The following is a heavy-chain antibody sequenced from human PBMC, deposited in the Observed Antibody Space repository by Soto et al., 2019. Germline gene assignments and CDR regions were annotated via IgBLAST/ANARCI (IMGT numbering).Heavy chain of an antibody. CDR1: GSTFISSG. J-gene: IGHJ4*02. CDR3: AKRGFDLCSGYYRYYFDY. Sequence: QVQLVQPGAEVKRPGASVKVSCKASGSTFISSGISWARQAHGQGLEWMGWISAYDGRTNYAQQLQGRVPMTTDTSTSTAYMELRSLISDDTAVYDCAKRGFDLCSGYYRYYFDYWGQGTLVTVSS. CDR2: ISAYDGRT. V-gene: IGHV1-18*01. D-gene: IGHD3-3*01.